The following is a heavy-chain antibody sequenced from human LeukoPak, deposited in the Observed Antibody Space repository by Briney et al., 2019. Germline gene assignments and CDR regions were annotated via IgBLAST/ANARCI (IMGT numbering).Heavy chain of an antibody. J-gene: IGHJ5*02. D-gene: IGHD3-10*01. V-gene: IGHV1-8*01. CDR1: GYTFTSYD. Sequence: ASVKVSCKASGYTFTSYDINWVRQATGQGLEWMGWMNPNSGNTGYAQKFQGRVTMTRNTSISTAYMELSSLRSEDTAVYYCARGKVRGVIIRRYWFDPWGQGTLVTVSS. CDR2: MNPNSGNT. CDR3: ARGKVRGVIIRRYWFDP.